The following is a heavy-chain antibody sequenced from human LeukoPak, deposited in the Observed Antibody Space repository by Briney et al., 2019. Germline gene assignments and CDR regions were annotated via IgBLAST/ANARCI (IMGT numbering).Heavy chain of an antibody. CDR3: ARDGDWGRYDH. CDR2: LGISGAST. CDR1: GFGLTNYA. Sequence: GGSLRLSCVASGFGLTNYAMSWVRQTPGKGLQWVSSLGISGASTWYAGSVKGRFTIYRDNSKNTLYLQMNSLRAGDTAVYYCARDGDWGRYDHWGQGTLVIVSS. J-gene: IGHJ4*02. D-gene: IGHD7-27*01. V-gene: IGHV3-23*01.